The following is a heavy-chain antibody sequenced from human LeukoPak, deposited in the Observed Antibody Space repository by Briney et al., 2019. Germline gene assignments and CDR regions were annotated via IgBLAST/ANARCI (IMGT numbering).Heavy chain of an antibody. Sequence: ASVKVSCKVSGYTLTELSMHWVRQAPGKGLEWMGGFDPEDGETIYAQKFQGRVTMTEDTSTDTAYMELSSPRSEDTAVYYCATHVLRYFDWRGVDYWGQGTLVTVSS. J-gene: IGHJ4*02. V-gene: IGHV1-24*01. CDR1: GYTLTELS. CDR2: FDPEDGET. CDR3: ATHVLRYFDWRGVDY. D-gene: IGHD3-9*01.